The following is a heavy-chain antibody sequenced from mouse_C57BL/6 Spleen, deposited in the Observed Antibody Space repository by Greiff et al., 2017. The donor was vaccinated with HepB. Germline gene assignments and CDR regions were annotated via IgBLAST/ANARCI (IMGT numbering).Heavy chain of an antibody. Sequence: EVMLVESGEGLVKPGGSLKLSCAASGFTFSSYAMSWVRQTPEKRLEWVAYISSGGDYIYYADTVKGRFTISRDNARNTLYLQMSSLKSEDTAMYYCTRDTTTVAYWYFDVWGTGTTVTVSS. CDR3: TRDTTTVAYWYFDV. CDR1: GFTFSSYA. V-gene: IGHV5-9-1*02. J-gene: IGHJ1*03. D-gene: IGHD1-1*01. CDR2: ISSGGDYI.